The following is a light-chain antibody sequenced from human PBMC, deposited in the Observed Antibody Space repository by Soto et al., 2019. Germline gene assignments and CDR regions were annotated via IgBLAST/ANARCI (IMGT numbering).Light chain of an antibody. CDR2: VNSDGSH. V-gene: IGLV4-69*01. CDR1: SGHSTYA. Sequence: QPVLTQSPSASASLGASVNLTSTLNSGHSTYAIAWHQQQPDKGPRYLMNVNSDGSHTKGDGIPDRFSGSSSGAERHLTISSVLSDDAADFYCQKWDTGTVLFGEGTKLTVL. CDR3: QKWDTGTVL. J-gene: IGLJ2*01.